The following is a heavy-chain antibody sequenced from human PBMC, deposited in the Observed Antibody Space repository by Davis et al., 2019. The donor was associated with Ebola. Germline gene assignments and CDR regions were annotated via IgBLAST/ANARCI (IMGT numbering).Heavy chain of an antibody. J-gene: IGHJ4*02. CDR2: IKQDGREK. Sequence: GESLKISCVASGFTFTRYWMSWVRQAPGKGLEWVANIKQDGREKYYVDSVKGRFTISRENAKNSLNLQMNSLRVEDTAVYYCVVRDERALGYWGQGTLVTVSS. D-gene: IGHD2-8*01. CDR3: VVRDERALGY. V-gene: IGHV3-7*01. CDR1: GFTFTRYW.